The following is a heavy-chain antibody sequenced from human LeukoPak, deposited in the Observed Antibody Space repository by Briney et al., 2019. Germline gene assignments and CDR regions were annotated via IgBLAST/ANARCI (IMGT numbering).Heavy chain of an antibody. J-gene: IGHJ4*02. V-gene: IGHV3-21*04. Sequence: GGSLRLSCAASGFTFSSCSMNWVRQAPGKGLEWVSSISSSSGYIYYADSVKGRFTISRDNAKNSLYLQMNSLRAEDTAVYYCARGYAVLRYFDWLFSFDYWGQGTLVTVSS. CDR1: GFTFSSCS. CDR2: ISSSSGYI. CDR3: ARGYAVLRYFDWLFSFDY. D-gene: IGHD3-9*01.